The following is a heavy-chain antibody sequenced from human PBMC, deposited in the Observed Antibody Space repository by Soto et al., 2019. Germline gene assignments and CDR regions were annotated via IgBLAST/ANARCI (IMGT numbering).Heavy chain of an antibody. Sequence: QVQLVQSGAEVKKPGASVKVSCKASGYTLIMYYIHWMRQAPGQGLEWMGIINPSGGSTTYAQKIQGRVTMTRDTSTSTVYMDLSSLRSEDTAVYYCARSPYSSGYYYAIDYWGQGTQVTVSS. CDR2: INPSGGST. CDR3: ARSPYSSGYYYAIDY. CDR1: GYTLIMYY. J-gene: IGHJ4*02. V-gene: IGHV1-46*01. D-gene: IGHD3-22*01.